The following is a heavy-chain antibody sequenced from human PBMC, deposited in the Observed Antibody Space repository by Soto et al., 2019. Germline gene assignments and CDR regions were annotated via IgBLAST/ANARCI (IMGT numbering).Heavy chain of an antibody. V-gene: IGHV1-3*01. D-gene: IGHD5-12*01. J-gene: IGHJ5*02. Sequence: ASLKVSCKASGYTFTSYAMHWVRQAPGQRLEWMGWINAGNGNTKYSQKFQGRVTITRDTSASTAYMELSSLRSEDTAVYYCARDIVATIGWFDPWGQGTLVTVSS. CDR3: ARDIVATIGWFDP. CDR2: INAGNGNT. CDR1: GYTFTSYA.